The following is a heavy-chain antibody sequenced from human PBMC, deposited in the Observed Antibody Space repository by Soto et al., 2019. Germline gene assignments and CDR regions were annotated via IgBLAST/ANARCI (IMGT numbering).Heavy chain of an antibody. CDR1: GYTFSAYY. J-gene: IGHJ4*02. CDR2: INPKSGGT. V-gene: IGHV1-2*02. D-gene: IGHD3-22*01. CDR3: ARGGTFAYDTSGYSVY. Sequence: ASVNVSCKTSGYTFSAYYMHWVRQAPGQGLEWMGWINPKSGGTLYAQKFQGRVTMTRDTSISTAYMELSRLRSDDTAVYYCARGGTFAYDTSGYSVYWGQGTLVTVSP.